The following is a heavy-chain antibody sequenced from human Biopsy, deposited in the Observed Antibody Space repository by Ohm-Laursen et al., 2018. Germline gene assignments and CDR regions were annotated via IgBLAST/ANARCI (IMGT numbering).Heavy chain of an antibody. CDR2: INCKTGAT. D-gene: IGHD2-8*01. J-gene: IGHJ4*02. V-gene: IGHV1-2*02. CDR1: SYTFTDYN. Sequence: ASVYVSCKASSYTFTDYNIDWMRHAPGQGLEWLGYINCKTGATNYAQKFQGTVTMTRDTSISTAYLALGSLRSADTAIYYCARDPLNGHKHFDYWGQGSLVTVSS. CDR3: ARDPLNGHKHFDY.